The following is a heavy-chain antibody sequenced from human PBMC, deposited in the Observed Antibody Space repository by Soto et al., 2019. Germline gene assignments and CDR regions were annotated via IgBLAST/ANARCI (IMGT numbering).Heavy chain of an antibody. Sequence: PSETLSLTCTVSGGSISSSSYYWGWIRQPPGKGLEWIGSIYYSGSTYYNPSLKSRVTISVDTSKNQFSLKLSSVTAADTAVYYCARQGYQQLPQHDYWGQGALVTVSS. J-gene: IGHJ4*02. CDR1: GGSISSSSYY. CDR3: ARQGYQQLPQHDY. D-gene: IGHD6-13*01. V-gene: IGHV4-39*01. CDR2: IYYSGST.